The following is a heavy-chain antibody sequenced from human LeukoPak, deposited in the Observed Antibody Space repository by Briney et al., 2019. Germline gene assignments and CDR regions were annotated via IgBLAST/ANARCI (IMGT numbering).Heavy chain of an antibody. Sequence: GESLKISCKGSGFSFTTYWIGWVRQMPGKGLEWMGIIYPGDSDTRYSPSFQGQVTISADKSITTAYLQWSSLKASDTAMYYCARSGNSSSLDAFDIWGQGTMVTVSS. CDR2: IYPGDSDT. D-gene: IGHD6-6*01. J-gene: IGHJ3*02. CDR3: ARSGNSSSLDAFDI. V-gene: IGHV5-51*01. CDR1: GFSFTTYW.